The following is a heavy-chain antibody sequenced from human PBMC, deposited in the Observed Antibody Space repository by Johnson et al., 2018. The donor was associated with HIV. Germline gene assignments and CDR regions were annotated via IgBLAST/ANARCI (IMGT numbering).Heavy chain of an antibody. D-gene: IGHD1-26*01. Sequence: QVQLVESGGGVVQPGRSLRLSCAASGFTLSSYAMHWVRQAPGKGLEWVAVISYDGSNKYYADSVKGRFTISRDNSKNTLYLQMNSLRAEDTAVYYCAKDLFTEREDDVFDVWGQGTMVTVSS. CDR2: ISYDGSNK. V-gene: IGHV3-30*14. J-gene: IGHJ3*01. CDR1: GFTLSSYA. CDR3: AKDLFTEREDDVFDV.